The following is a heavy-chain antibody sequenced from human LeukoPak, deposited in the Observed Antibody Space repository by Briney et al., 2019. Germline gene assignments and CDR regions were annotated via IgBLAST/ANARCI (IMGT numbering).Heavy chain of an antibody. CDR1: GYTLTSYY. J-gene: IGHJ5*02. CDR2: INPSGDNT. V-gene: IGHV1-46*01. D-gene: IGHD3-3*01. Sequence: ASVKVSCKASGYTLTSYYMYWVRQAPGQGLECIGIINPSGDNTNYAQKFQGRVTMTRDMSTTTVYMELSSLRSEDTAVYYCARGPHRRTYDRDNWFDPWGQGALVTVSS. CDR3: ARGPHRRTYDRDNWFDP.